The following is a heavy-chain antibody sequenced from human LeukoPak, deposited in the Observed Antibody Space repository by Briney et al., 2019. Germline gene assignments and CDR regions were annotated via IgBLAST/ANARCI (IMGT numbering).Heavy chain of an antibody. Sequence: PGGSLRLSCAASGFSFGEYGMSWVRQGPGKGLEWVSGINWSGERTGYGDSVKGRFTISRDNSKKTLYLQMNSLRVEDTAVYYCARGDGYNDAEYLQHWGQGTLVTVS. CDR1: GFSFGEYG. V-gene: IGHV3-20*04. CDR3: ARGDGYNDAEYLQH. CDR2: INWSGERT. D-gene: IGHD5-24*01. J-gene: IGHJ1*01.